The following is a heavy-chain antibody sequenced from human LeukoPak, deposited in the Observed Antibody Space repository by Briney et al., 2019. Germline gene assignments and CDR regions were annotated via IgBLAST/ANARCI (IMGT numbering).Heavy chain of an antibody. V-gene: IGHV3-30*18. Sequence: GRSLRLSCAASGFTFSSYGMHWVRQAPGKGLEWVAVISYDGSNKYYADSVKGRFTISRDNSKNTLYLQMNSLRAEDTAVYYCANDSSLVLGAFDIWGQGTMVTVSS. D-gene: IGHD2-8*02. J-gene: IGHJ3*02. CDR2: ISYDGSNK. CDR3: ANDSSLVLGAFDI. CDR1: GFTFSSYG.